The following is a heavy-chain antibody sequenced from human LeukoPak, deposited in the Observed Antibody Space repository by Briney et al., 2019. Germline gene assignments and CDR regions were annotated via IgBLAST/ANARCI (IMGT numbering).Heavy chain of an antibody. CDR3: AKVDPASVTGGVFYYYYYMHV. CDR1: GFTFTNQV. D-gene: IGHD2-21*02. V-gene: IGHV3-23*01. J-gene: IGHJ6*03. Sequence: GGSLRLACAASGFTFTNQVITWVRRAPGKGVEWVSGISGSGAGTFYEESVQGRFTTSRDNSKTTLSLQMHSLRAADTAIYYCAKVDPASVTGGVFYYYYYMHVWGKGTTVTVSS. CDR2: ISGSGAGT.